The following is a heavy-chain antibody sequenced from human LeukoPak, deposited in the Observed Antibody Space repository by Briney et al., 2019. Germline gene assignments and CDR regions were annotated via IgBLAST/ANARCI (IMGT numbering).Heavy chain of an antibody. D-gene: IGHD6-6*01. CDR2: IYYSGST. CDR1: GGSISGYY. V-gene: IGHV4-39*01. Sequence: SETLSLTCTVSGGSISGYYWSWIRQPPGKGLEWIGSIYYSGSTYYNPSLKSRVTISVDTSKNQFSLKLSSVTAADTAVYYCARRVAARPPYFDYWGQGTLVTVSS. CDR3: ARRVAARPPYFDY. J-gene: IGHJ4*02.